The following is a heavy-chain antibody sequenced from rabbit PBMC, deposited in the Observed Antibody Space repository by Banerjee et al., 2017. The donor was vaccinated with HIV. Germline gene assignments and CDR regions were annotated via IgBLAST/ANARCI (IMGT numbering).Heavy chain of an antibody. V-gene: IGHV1S40*01. D-gene: IGHD7-1*01. CDR2: IDTGSSGFT. CDR1: GVSFSSSSY. CDR3: ARRATGDGAGYANL. Sequence: QSLEESGGDLVKPGASLTLTCTASGVSFSSSSYMCWVRQAPGKGLEWIACIDTGSSGFTYYATWAKGRFTCSKTSSTTVTLQMTRLTAADTATYFCARRATGDGAGYANLWGQGTLVTVS. J-gene: IGHJ4*01.